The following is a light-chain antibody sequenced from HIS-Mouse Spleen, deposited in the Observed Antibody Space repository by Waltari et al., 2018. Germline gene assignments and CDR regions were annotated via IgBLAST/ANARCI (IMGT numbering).Light chain of an antibody. CDR2: GAS. V-gene: IGKV3-20*01. Sequence: EIVLTQSPGTLSLSPGERATLSCRASQSVSSSSLAWYQQKPGQAPRLLSYGASSRATGIPDRFSGSGSGTDFTLTISRLEPEDFAVYYCQQYGSSPTFGQGTKVEIK. J-gene: IGKJ1*01. CDR1: QSVSSSS. CDR3: QQYGSSPT.